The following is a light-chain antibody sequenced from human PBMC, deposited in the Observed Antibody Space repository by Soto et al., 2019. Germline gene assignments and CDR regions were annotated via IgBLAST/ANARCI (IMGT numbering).Light chain of an antibody. CDR3: QQSYSTPIT. Sequence: DIQITQSPSTLSASVGDRVTITCRASQSITSWLGWYQQRPGKAPKFLIYAASSLQSGVPSRFSGSGSGTDFTLTISSLQPEDFATYYCQQSYSTPITFGQGTRLEIK. J-gene: IGKJ5*01. CDR1: QSITSW. V-gene: IGKV1-39*01. CDR2: AAS.